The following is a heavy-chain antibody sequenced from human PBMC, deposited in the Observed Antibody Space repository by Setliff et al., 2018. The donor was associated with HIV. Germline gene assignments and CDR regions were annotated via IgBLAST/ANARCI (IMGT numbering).Heavy chain of an antibody. D-gene: IGHD2-21*02. J-gene: IGHJ1*01. CDR3: ARDQGEVTRACWH. CDR1: GGTFRGYA. V-gene: IGHV1-69*13. Sequence: ASVKVSCKASGGTFRGYAISWVRQAPGQGLEWMGGIISIFGTENYAQKFQGRVTITEDESTNTAYMELSSLTSDDTAVYYCARDQGEVTRACWHWGQGTLVTVSS. CDR2: IISIFGTE.